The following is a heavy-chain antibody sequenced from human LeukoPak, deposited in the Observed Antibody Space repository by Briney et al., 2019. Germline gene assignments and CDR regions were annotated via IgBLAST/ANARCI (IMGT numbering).Heavy chain of an antibody. J-gene: IGHJ4*02. CDR3: ATSNSYDSSGLYNF. CDR2: FDPEDGET. D-gene: IGHD3-22*01. CDR1: GYTLTELS. Sequence: ASVKVSCMVSGYTLTELSMHWVRQAPGKGLGWVGDFDPEDGETNYAQKFQGRVTMPEDTSTDTAYMEMSSLRSEDTAVYYCATSNSYDSSGLYNFWGQGTLVTVSS. V-gene: IGHV1-24*01.